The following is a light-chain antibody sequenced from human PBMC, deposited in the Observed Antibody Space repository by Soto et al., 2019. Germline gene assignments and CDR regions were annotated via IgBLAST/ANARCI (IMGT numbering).Light chain of an antibody. J-gene: IGLJ2*01. CDR2: DVS. CDR1: SSDVGGYNY. Sequence: QSVLTQPAPVSGSPGQSITISCTGTSSDVGGYNYVSWYQQHPGKAPKLMIHDVSNRPSGVSNRFSGSKSGNTASLTISGLQAEDEADYYCSSYTSSSTRVVFGGGTELTVL. V-gene: IGLV2-14*01. CDR3: SSYTSSSTRVV.